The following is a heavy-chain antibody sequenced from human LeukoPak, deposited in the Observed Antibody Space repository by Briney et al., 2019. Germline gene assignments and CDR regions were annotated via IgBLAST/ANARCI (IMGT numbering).Heavy chain of an antibody. D-gene: IGHD4-17*01. CDR1: GGTFSIYA. CDR3: ARAVTTVTTVLFDY. Sequence: SVTVSFTASGGTFSIYAISWVRQAPGQGLEWMGRIIPILGIANYAQKFQGRVTITADKSTSTAYMELSSLRSEDTAVYYCARAVTTVTTVLFDYWGQGTLVTVSS. V-gene: IGHV1-69*04. J-gene: IGHJ4*02. CDR2: IIPILGIA.